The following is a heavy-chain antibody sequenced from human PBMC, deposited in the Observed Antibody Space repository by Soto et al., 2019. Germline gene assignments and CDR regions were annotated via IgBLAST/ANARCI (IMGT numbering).Heavy chain of an antibody. CDR1: GFTFSGSA. Sequence: GGSLRLSCAASGFTFSGSAMHWVRQASGKGLEWVGRIRSKANSYATAYAGLVKGRFTISRDDSKNTAYLQMNSLKTEDTAVYYCTRLGDYSPFDYWGQGTLVTVSS. V-gene: IGHV3-73*01. J-gene: IGHJ4*02. CDR3: TRLGDYSPFDY. CDR2: IRSKANSYAT. D-gene: IGHD4-4*01.